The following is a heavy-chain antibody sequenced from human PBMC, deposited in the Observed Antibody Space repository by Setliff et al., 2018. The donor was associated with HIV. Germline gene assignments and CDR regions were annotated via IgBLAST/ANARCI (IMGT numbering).Heavy chain of an antibody. D-gene: IGHD1-26*01. CDR2: INPNSGGT. CDR3: ARELYGGNSRPFDY. J-gene: IGHJ4*02. Sequence: GASVKVSCKASGYTFTGYYVHWVRQAPGQGLEWMGWINPNSGGTNYAQKFQGRVTMTRDTSISTAYMELSRLRSDDTAVYYCARELYGGNSRPFDYWGQGALVTVSS. V-gene: IGHV1-2*02. CDR1: GYTFTGYY.